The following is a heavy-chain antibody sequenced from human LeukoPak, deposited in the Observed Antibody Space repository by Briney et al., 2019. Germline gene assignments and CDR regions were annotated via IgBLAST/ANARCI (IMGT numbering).Heavy chain of an antibody. CDR2: MNPNSGNT. CDR1: GYTFTSCD. CDR3: ARGDSGYDAFDI. V-gene: IGHV1-8*01. D-gene: IGHD5-12*01. Sequence: ASVKVCCKASGYTFTSCDINWVRPATGQGLVWMGWMNPNSGNTGYAQKFQGRVTMTRNTSISTAYMELSSLRSEDTAVYYCARGDSGYDAFDIWGQGTMVTVSS. J-gene: IGHJ3*02.